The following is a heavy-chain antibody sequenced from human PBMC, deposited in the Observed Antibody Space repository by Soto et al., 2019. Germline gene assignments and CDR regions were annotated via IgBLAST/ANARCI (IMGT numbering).Heavy chain of an antibody. V-gene: IGHV1-3*01. CDR3: ARESNHYQDFFQN. CDR2: ISNAGSGNT. Sequence: ASVKVSCKTSGYPFPSCEVHWIRQAPGQRPEWMGGISNAGSGNTKYSQKFQDRLTITVDKRATTVYMALSSLTSEDTATYYCARESNHYQDFFQNWGQGTQVT. CDR1: GYPFPSCE. D-gene: IGHD2-2*01. J-gene: IGHJ4*02.